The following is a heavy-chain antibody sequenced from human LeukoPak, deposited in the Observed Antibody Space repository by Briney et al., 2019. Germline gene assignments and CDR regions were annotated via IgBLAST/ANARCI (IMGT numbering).Heavy chain of an antibody. D-gene: IGHD3-9*01. V-gene: IGHV4-61*02. CDR2: IYTSGST. Sequence: PSETLSLTCTVSGGSITSGSSYWSWIRQPAGKGLEWIGRIYTSGSTKYNPSLKSRVTISVDTSKNQFSLRLTSVTAADTAVYYCARGNYDILTGYDKIHYYYYYMDVWGKGTTVTISS. J-gene: IGHJ6*03. CDR1: GGSITSGSSY. CDR3: ARGNYDILTGYDKIHYYYYYMDV.